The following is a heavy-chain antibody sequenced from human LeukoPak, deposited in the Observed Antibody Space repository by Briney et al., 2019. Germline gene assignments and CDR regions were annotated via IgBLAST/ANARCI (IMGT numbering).Heavy chain of an antibody. CDR1: GFTLSGYG. CDR3: ARDSEDYYYGMDV. CDR2: ISSSSSTI. D-gene: IGHD1-26*01. Sequence: GGSLRLSCATSGFTLSGYGMNWVRQAPGKGLEWVSYISSSSSTIYYADSVKGRFTISRDNAKNSLYLQMNSLRAEDTAVYYCARDSEDYYYGMDVWGQGTTVTVSS. V-gene: IGHV3-48*04. J-gene: IGHJ6*02.